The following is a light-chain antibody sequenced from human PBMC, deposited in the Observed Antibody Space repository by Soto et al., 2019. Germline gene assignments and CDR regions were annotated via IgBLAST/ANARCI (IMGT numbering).Light chain of an antibody. Sequence: QSVLTQPPSASETPGQRVTISCSGSSSTIGSNYVYWYQQLPGTAPKLLIYRNNQRPSGVPDRFSGSKSDTSASLAISGLRSEDEADYYCATWDDSLSGRVFGGGTKRTVL. J-gene: IGLJ3*02. V-gene: IGLV1-47*01. CDR1: SSTIGSNY. CDR2: RNN. CDR3: ATWDDSLSGRV.